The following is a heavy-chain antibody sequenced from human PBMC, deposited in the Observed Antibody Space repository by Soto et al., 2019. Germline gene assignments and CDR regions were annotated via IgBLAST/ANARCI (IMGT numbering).Heavy chain of an antibody. D-gene: IGHD2-15*01. CDR2: INSDGSST. CDR3: ARSRADIVVVVAATPPYAFDI. Sequence: GGSLRLSCAASGFTFSSYWMHWVRQAPGKGLVWVSRINSDGSSTSYADSVKGRFTISRDNAKNTLYLQMNSLRAEDTAVYYCARSRADIVVVVAATPPYAFDIWGQGTMVTVSS. CDR1: GFTFSSYW. J-gene: IGHJ3*02. V-gene: IGHV3-74*01.